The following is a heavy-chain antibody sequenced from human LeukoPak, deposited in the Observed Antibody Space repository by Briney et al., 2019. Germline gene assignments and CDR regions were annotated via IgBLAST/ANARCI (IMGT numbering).Heavy chain of an antibody. CDR1: GGSISSSSYY. V-gene: IGHV4-39*07. CDR2: IYYSGST. CDR3: ARGLGYSDY. J-gene: IGHJ4*02. D-gene: IGHD5-18*01. Sequence: PSETLSLTCTVPGGSISSSSYYWGWIRQPPGKGLEWIGSIYYSGSTYYNPSLKSRVTISVDTSKNQFSLKLSSVTAADTAVYYCARGLGYSDYWGQGTLVTVSS.